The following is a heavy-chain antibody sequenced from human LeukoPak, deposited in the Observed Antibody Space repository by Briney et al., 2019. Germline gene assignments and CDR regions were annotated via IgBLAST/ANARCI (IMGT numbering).Heavy chain of an antibody. CDR3: ARGKPGLDY. CDR1: GFTFSSYS. Sequence: GGSLRLSCAASGFTFSSYSMNWVRQAPGKGLEWVSYISSSSSTIYYAVSVKGRFTISRDNAKNSLYLQMNSLRAEDTAVYYCARGKPGLDYWGQGTLVTVSS. J-gene: IGHJ4*02. V-gene: IGHV3-48*04. D-gene: IGHD1-14*01. CDR2: ISSSSSTI.